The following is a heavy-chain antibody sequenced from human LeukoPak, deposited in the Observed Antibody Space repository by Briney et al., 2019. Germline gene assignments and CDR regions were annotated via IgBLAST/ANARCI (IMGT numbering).Heavy chain of an antibody. V-gene: IGHV3-30*02. CDR3: ARDKARGSLLGPRTAAPGTFDY. Sequence: QPGGSLRLSCAASGFTFSTYGFHWVRQAPGKGLEWVAFIRYDGSNKYYVDSVRGRFTISRDNSKNTLYLQMNSLRNEDTAVYFCARDKARGSLLGPRTAAPGTFDYWGQGTVVTVSS. CDR1: GFTFSTYG. D-gene: IGHD6-13*01. J-gene: IGHJ4*02. CDR2: IRYDGSNK.